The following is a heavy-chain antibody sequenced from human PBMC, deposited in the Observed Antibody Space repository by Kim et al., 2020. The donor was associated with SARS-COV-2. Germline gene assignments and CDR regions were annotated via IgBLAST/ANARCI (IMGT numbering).Heavy chain of an antibody. CDR1: GFTFSNYA. D-gene: IGHD2-15*01. CDR3: AKGVVVRASYYYGMDV. V-gene: IGHV3-23*01. CDR2: ISGSGGST. Sequence: GGSLRLSCAASGFTFSNYAMRWVRQAPGKGLELVSAISGSGGSTYYADSVKGRFTISRDNSKNTLYLQMNSLRAEDTAVYYCAKGVVVRASYYYGMDVWGQGATVTVSS. J-gene: IGHJ6*02.